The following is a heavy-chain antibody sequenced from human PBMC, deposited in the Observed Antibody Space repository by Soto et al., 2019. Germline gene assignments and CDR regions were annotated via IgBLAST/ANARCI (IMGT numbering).Heavy chain of an antibody. D-gene: IGHD3-3*01. CDR1: GYTFTSYY. J-gene: IGHJ6*02. V-gene: IGHV1-46*01. CDR2: INPSGGST. Sequence: GASVKVSCKASGYTFTSYYMHWVRQAPGQGLEWMGIINPSGGSTSYAQKFQGRVTMTRDTSTSTVYMELSSLRSEDTAVYYCARVWSGSPYYYGMDVWGQGTTVTVSS. CDR3: ARVWSGSPYYYGMDV.